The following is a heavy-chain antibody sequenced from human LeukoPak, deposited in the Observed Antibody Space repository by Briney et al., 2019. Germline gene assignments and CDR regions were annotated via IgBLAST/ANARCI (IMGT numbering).Heavy chain of an antibody. D-gene: IGHD6-13*01. J-gene: IGHJ4*02. Sequence: PLETLSLTCTVSGGSISSYYWGWIPQPPGKGLEWIVYIYYSGSTNYNPSLKSRVTISVDTSKNQFSLKLSTLVTADAAVVYCAARAYSSSGYYYDEWGQGALVTVSS. V-gene: IGHV4-59*12. CDR3: AARAYSSSGYYYDE. CDR2: IYYSGST. CDR1: GGSISSYY.